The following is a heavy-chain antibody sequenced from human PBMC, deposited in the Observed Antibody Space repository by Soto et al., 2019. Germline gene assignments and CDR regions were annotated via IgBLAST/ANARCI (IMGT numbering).Heavy chain of an antibody. D-gene: IGHD2-15*01. CDR3: AREGIYYYYYYMDV. CDR2: ISSSSSTI. CDR1: GFTFSSYS. J-gene: IGHJ6*03. Sequence: GSLRLSCAASGFTFSSYSMNWVRQAPGKGLEWVSYISSSSSTIYYADSVKGRFTISRDNAKNSLYLQMNSLRAEDTAVYYCAREGIYYYYYYMDVWGKGTTVTVSS. V-gene: IGHV3-48*01.